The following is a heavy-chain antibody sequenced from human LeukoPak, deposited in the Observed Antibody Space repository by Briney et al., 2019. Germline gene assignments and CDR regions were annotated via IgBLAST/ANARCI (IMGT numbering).Heavy chain of an antibody. CDR2: INPSGGST. CDR3: ASQVAGTRGGYYFDY. Sequence: ASVKVSCKASGYTFTSYYMHWVRQAPGQGLEWMGIINPSGGSTSYAQKFQGRVTMTRDTSTSTVYMELSSLRSEDTAVYYCASQVAGTRGGYYFDYWGQGTLVTVSS. V-gene: IGHV1-46*01. J-gene: IGHJ4*02. D-gene: IGHD6-19*01. CDR1: GYTFTSYY.